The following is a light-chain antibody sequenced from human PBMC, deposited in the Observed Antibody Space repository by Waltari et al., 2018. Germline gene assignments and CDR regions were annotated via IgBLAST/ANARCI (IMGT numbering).Light chain of an antibody. CDR2: ETT. Sequence: QSALTQPASVSASLGQSLTISCTGTSSEIGLYDLISWYQQHPGKAPKLIIHETTKRPSGVPNRVSGSKSGNTASLTISGLQAEDEADYYCCSFAGRSWLFGGGTKLTVL. CDR1: SSEIGLYDL. J-gene: IGLJ3*02. V-gene: IGLV2-23*01. CDR3: CSFAGRSWL.